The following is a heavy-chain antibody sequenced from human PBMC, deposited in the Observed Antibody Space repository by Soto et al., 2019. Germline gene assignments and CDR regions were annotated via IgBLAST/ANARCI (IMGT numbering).Heavy chain of an antibody. CDR2: IIPIFGTA. CDR1: GGTFSSYA. J-gene: IGHJ4*02. V-gene: IGHV1-69*13. D-gene: IGHD3-3*01. CDR3: ARALSAYYDFWSGGNIPSRFDY. Sequence: GASVKVSCKASGGTFSSYAISWVRQAPGQGLEWMGGIIPIFGTANYAQKFQGRVTITADESTSTAYMELSSLRSEDTAVYYCARALSAYYDFWSGGNIPSRFDYWGQGTLVTVSS.